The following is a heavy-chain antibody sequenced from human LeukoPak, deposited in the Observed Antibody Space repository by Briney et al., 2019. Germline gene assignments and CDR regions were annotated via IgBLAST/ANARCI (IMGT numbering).Heavy chain of an antibody. J-gene: IGHJ6*02. V-gene: IGHV1-18*01. CDR1: GYTFTSYG. CDR3: ARARGVGYCSSTSCAYYGMDV. CDR2: ISAYNGNT. Sequence: ASVKVSCKASGYTFTSYGISWVRQAPGQGLEWMGWISAYNGNTNYAQKLQGRVTMTTDTSTSTAYMELRSLRPDDTAVYYCARARGVGYCSSTSCAYYGMDVWGQGTTVTVSS. D-gene: IGHD2-2*01.